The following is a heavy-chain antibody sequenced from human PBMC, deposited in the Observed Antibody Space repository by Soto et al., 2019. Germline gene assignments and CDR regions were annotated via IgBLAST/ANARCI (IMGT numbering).Heavy chain of an antibody. CDR3: AKDRLSSGYATDY. CDR2: ISGSGGST. Sequence: GSLRLSCAASGFTFSSNAMTWVRQAPGKGLEWVSGISGSGGSTYYADSVKGRFTISRDNSKNTLYLQMNSLRAEDTAVYYCAKDRLSSGYATDYWGEGTLVTVSS. CDR1: GFTFSSNA. J-gene: IGHJ4*02. D-gene: IGHD3-22*01. V-gene: IGHV3-23*01.